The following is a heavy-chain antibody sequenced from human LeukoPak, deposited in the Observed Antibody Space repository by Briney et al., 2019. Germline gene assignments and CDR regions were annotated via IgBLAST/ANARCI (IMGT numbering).Heavy chain of an antibody. D-gene: IGHD3-22*01. V-gene: IGHV1-69*13. Sequence: GASVKVSCKASGGTFSSYAISWVRQASGQGLEWMGGIIPIFGTANYAQKFQGRVTITADESTSTAYMELSSLRSEDTAVYYCARDSDVYDSSGYYAFDIWGQGTMVTVSS. J-gene: IGHJ3*02. CDR3: ARDSDVYDSSGYYAFDI. CDR2: IIPIFGTA. CDR1: GGTFSSYA.